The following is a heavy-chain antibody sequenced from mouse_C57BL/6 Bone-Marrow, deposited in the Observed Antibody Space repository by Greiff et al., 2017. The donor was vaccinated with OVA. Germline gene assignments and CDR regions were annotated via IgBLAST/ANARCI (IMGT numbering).Heavy chain of an antibody. CDR1: GFTFSSYG. CDR3: ARHSGTGYYFDY. CDR2: ISSGGSYT. J-gene: IGHJ2*01. Sequence: EVKLMESGGDLVKPGGSLKLSCAASGFTFSSYGMSWVRQTPDKRLEWVATISSGGSYTYYPDSVKGRFTMSRDNAKNTLYLQLSSLKSEDTAMYYCARHSGTGYYFDYWGQGTTLTVSS. D-gene: IGHD4-1*01. V-gene: IGHV5-6*01.